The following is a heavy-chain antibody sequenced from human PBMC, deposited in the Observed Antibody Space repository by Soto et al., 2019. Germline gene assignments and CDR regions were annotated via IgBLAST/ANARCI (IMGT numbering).Heavy chain of an antibody. CDR3: VKGHSHSYYYFDY. D-gene: IGHD1-26*01. Sequence: EVQLLESGGGLVQPGGSLRLSCAASGFTFSFCAMNWVRQAPGKGLEWVSSTRGSGGDTYYADSVRGRFTISRDNSKNPLYLQMNSLRVEDTAVYYCVKGHSHSYYYFDYWGQGTLVTVSS. CDR2: TRGSGGDT. V-gene: IGHV3-23*01. CDR1: GFTFSFCA. J-gene: IGHJ4*02.